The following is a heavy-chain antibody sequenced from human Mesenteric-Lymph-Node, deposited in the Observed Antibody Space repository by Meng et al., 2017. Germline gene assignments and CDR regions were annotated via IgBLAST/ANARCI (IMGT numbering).Heavy chain of an antibody. CDR2: IWYDGSNK. J-gene: IGHJ4*02. Sequence: GESPKISCAASGFTFSSYGMHWVRQAPGKGLEWVAVIWYDGSNKYYAVSVRGRFTISRDNSKNTLYLQMNSLRAEDTSVYYCARARGKLYYYDSSGYCLDYWGQGTLVTVSS. CDR3: ARARGKLYYYDSSGYCLDY. CDR1: GFTFSSYG. D-gene: IGHD3-22*01. V-gene: IGHV3-33*01.